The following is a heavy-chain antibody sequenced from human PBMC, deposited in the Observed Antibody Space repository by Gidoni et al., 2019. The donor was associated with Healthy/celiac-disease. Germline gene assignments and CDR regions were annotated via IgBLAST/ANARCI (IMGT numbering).Heavy chain of an antibody. V-gene: IGHV3-21*01. J-gene: IGHJ4*02. Sequence: EVQLVESGGGLVKPGGSLRLSCAASGFTFSSYSMNWVRQAPGKGLEWVSSISSSSSYIYYADSVKGRFTISRDNAKNSLYLQMNSLRAEDTAVYYCARGWGIVVVVAANFDYWGQGTLVTVSS. CDR3: ARGWGIVVVVAANFDY. CDR1: GFTFSSYS. CDR2: ISSSSSYI. D-gene: IGHD2-15*01.